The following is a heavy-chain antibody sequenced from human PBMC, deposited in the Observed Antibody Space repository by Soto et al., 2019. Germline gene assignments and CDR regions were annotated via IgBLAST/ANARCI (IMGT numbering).Heavy chain of an antibody. D-gene: IGHD3-22*01. CDR2: TSYDGSNK. J-gene: IGHJ3*02. Sequence: PGGSLRLSCAASGFTFSSYAMHWVRQAPGKGLEWVAVTSYDGSNKYYADSVKGRFTISRDNSKNTLYLQMNSLRAEDTAVYYCARGIVVVVITVGDAFDIWGQGTMVTVSS. CDR3: ARGIVVVVITVGDAFDI. CDR1: GFTFSSYA. V-gene: IGHV3-30-3*01.